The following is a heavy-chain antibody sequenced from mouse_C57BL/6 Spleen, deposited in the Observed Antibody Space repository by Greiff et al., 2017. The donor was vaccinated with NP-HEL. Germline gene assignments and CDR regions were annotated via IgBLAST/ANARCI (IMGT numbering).Heavy chain of an antibody. CDR3: ARKGYFDY. CDR2: IYPRDGST. CDR1: GYTFTSYD. Sequence: VQLQQPGTELVKPGASVKLSCKASGYTFTSYDINWVKQRPGQGLEWIGWIYPRDGSTKYNEKFKGKATLTVDTSSSTAYMELHSLTSEDSAVYFCARKGYFDYWGQGTTLTVSS. J-gene: IGHJ2*01. V-gene: IGHV1-85*01.